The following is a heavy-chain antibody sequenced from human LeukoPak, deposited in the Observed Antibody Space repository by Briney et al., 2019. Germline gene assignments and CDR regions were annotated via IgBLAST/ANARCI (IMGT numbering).Heavy chain of an antibody. CDR2: IIPIFGTA. Sequence: PGESLKISCKGSGYSFTSYWISWVRQAPGQGLEWMGGIIPIFGTANYAQKFQGRVTITADESTSTAYMELSSLRSEDTAVYYCARGQSYSSGWYEFDYWGQGTLVTVSS. J-gene: IGHJ4*02. V-gene: IGHV1-69*01. CDR1: GYSFTSYW. CDR3: ARGQSYSSGWYEFDY. D-gene: IGHD6-19*01.